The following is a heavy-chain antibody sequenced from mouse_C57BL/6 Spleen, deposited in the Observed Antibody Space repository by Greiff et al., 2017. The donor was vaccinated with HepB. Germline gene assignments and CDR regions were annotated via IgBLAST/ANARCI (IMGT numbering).Heavy chain of an antibody. CDR1: GYTFTSYG. J-gene: IGHJ1*03. D-gene: IGHD1-1*01. V-gene: IGHV1-81*01. Sequence: VKLQQSGAELARPGASVKLSCKASGYTFTSYGISWVKQRTGQGLEWIGEIYPRSGNTYYNEKFKGKATLTADKSSSTAYMELRSLTSEDSAVYFCARIQAYYYGSSPEGYFDVWGTGTTVTVSS. CDR2: IYPRSGNT. CDR3: ARIQAYYYGSSPEGYFDV.